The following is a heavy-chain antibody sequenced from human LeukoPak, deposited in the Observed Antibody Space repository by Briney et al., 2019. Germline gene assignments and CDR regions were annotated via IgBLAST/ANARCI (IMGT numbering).Heavy chain of an antibody. V-gene: IGHV3-23*01. D-gene: IGHD5-24*01. J-gene: IGHJ4*02. CDR2: ISDGGGNT. Sequence: GGSLRLSCAASGFTISNYAMSWVRQAPGKGLEWVSGISDGGGNTYYADSVKGRFTISRDNAKNSLYLQMNSLRAEDTALYYCARIRDGYNYYFDYWGQGTLVTVSS. CDR3: ARIRDGYNYYFDY. CDR1: GFTISNYA.